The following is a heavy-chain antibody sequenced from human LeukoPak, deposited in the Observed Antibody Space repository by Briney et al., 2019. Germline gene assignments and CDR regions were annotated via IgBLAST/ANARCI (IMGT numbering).Heavy chain of an antibody. D-gene: IGHD6-19*01. J-gene: IGHJ4*02. CDR1: GFTFSTYR. CDR3: APNSSGWYRYGY. V-gene: IGHV3-7*03. CDR2: IKEDGSVR. Sequence: GGSLRLSCAVSGFTFSTYRMNWVRQAPGKGLEWLASIKEDGSVRYYLDSVKGRFTISRDNAKNSLSLQVNGLRVGDTAVYYCAPNSSGWYRYGYWGQGTLVTVSS.